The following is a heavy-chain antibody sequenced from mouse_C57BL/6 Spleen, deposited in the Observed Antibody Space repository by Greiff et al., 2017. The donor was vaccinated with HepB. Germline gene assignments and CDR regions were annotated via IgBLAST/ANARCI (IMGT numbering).Heavy chain of an antibody. J-gene: IGHJ1*03. V-gene: IGHV5-9-1*02. Sequence: EVKLVESGEGLVKPGGSLKLSCAASGFTFSSYAMSWVRQTPEKRLEWVAYISSGGDYIYYADTVKGRFTISRDNARNTLYLQMSSLKSEDTAMYYCTRAHYDDWYFDVWGTGTTVTVSS. D-gene: IGHD2-4*01. CDR2: ISSGGDYI. CDR1: GFTFSSYA. CDR3: TRAHYDDWYFDV.